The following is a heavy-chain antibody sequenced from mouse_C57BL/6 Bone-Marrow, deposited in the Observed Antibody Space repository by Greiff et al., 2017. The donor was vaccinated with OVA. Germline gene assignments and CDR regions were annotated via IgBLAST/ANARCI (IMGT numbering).Heavy chain of an antibody. V-gene: IGHV1-81*01. CDR2: IYPRSGNT. J-gene: IGHJ3*01. CDR3: ARGGFEAWFAY. CDR1: GYTFTSYG. Sequence: VNVVESGAELARPGASVKLSCKASGYTFTSYGISWVKQRTGQGLEWIGEIYPRSGNTYYNEKFKGKATLTADKSSSTAYMELRSLTSEDSAVYFCARGGFEAWFAYWGQGTLVTVSA.